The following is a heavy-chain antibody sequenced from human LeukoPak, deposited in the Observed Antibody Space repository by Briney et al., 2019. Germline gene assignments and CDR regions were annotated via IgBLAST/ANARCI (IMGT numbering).Heavy chain of an antibody. Sequence: SVKVSCKASGGTFSSYAISWVRQAPGQGLEWMGGIIPIFGTANYAQKFQGRVTITTDESTSTAYMELSSLRSEDTAVYYCARARYSGSYLFDYWGQGTLVTVSS. CDR2: IIPIFGTA. CDR3: ARARYSGSYLFDY. D-gene: IGHD1-26*01. CDR1: GGTFSSYA. J-gene: IGHJ4*02. V-gene: IGHV1-69*05.